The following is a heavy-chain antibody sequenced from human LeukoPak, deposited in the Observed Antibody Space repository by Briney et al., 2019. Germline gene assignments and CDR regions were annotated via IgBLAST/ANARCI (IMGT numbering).Heavy chain of an antibody. CDR2: INPNSGGT. V-gene: IGHV1-2*02. J-gene: IGHJ4*02. CDR1: GYTFTGYY. D-gene: IGHD3-10*01. CDR3: ASWNYYGSGSYYERDY. Sequence: EASVKVSCKASGYTFTGYYMHWVRQAPGQGLEWMGWINPNSGGTNYAQKFQGRVTMTRDTSISTAYMGLSRLRSDDTAVYYCASWNYYGSGSYYERDYWGQGTLVTVSS.